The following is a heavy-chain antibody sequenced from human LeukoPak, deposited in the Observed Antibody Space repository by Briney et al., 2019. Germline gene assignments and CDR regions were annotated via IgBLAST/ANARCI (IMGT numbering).Heavy chain of an antibody. CDR3: ARDGIYYYDSSGCDI. CDR2: INPSGGST. J-gene: IGHJ3*02. D-gene: IGHD3-22*01. CDR1: GYTFTSYY. Sequence: ASVKVSCKASGYTFTSYYMHWVRQAPGQGLEWMGIINPSGGSTSYAQKFQGRVTMTRDTSTSTVYMELSSLRSADTAVYYCARDGIYYYDSSGCDIWGQGTMVTVSS. V-gene: IGHV1-46*01.